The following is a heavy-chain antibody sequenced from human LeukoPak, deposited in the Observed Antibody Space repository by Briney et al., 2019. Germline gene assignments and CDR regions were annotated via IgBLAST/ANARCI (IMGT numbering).Heavy chain of an antibody. J-gene: IGHJ4*02. CDR1: GGSISSYY. Sequence: SETLSLTCTVSGGSISSYYWSWIRQPPGKGLEWIGYIYYSGSTNYNPSLKSRVTISVDTSKNQFSLNLSSVTAADTAVYYCARFGSLREPIHDYWGQGTLVTVPS. CDR2: IYYSGST. V-gene: IGHV4-59*01. CDR3: ARFGSLREPIHDY. D-gene: IGHD3-16*01.